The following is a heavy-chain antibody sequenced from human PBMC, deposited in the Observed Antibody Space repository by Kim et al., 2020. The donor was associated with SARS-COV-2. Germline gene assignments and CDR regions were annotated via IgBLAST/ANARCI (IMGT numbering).Heavy chain of an antibody. CDR2: ISGSGGST. CDR1: GFTFSSYA. D-gene: IGHD2-8*02. J-gene: IGHJ6*02. V-gene: IGHV3-23*01. Sequence: GGSLRLSCAASGFTFSSYAMSWVRQAPGKGLEWVSAISGSGGSTYYADSVKGRFTISRDNSKNTLYLQMNSLRAEDTAVYYCAKVRARLLGYYYYGMVVWGQGTTVTVSS. CDR3: AKVRARLLGYYYYGMVV.